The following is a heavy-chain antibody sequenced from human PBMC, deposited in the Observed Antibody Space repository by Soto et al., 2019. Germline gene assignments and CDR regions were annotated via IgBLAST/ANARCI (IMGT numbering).Heavy chain of an antibody. V-gene: IGHV3-66*01. J-gene: IGHJ6*02. D-gene: IGHD1-7*01. CDR1: GFTVSSNY. Sequence: EVQLVESGGGLVQPGGSLRLSCAASGFTVSSNYMSWVRQAPGKGLEWVSVIYSGGSTYYADSVKGRFTISRNNSKNTLYLQTHTLRAEATAVYYCARDAIENYLNYSGMDVWGQWPTVTVSS. CDR2: IYSGGST. CDR3: ARDAIENYLNYSGMDV.